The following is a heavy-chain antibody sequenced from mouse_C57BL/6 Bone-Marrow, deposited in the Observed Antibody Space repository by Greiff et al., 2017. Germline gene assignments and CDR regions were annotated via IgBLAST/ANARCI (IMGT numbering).Heavy chain of an antibody. J-gene: IGHJ3*01. V-gene: IGHV8-8*01. CDR3: ARTEPRDYCGSRSIAY. D-gene: IGHD1-1*01. CDR2: IWWDYDK. CDR1: GFSLSTFGMG. Sequence: QVTLKVSGPGILQPSQTLSLTCSSSGFSLSTFGMGVVWLRPPSGKGLEWLAHIWWDYDKYSNPALKSRLTISKDTSKNQVYLKIANVKTADTATYYCARTEPRDYCGSRSIAYWGQGTLVTVSA.